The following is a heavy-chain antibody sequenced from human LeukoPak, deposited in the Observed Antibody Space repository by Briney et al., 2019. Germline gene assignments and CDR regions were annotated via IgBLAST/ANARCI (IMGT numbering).Heavy chain of an antibody. Sequence: PGGSLRLSCAASGITFSSYEMNWVRQAPGKGLEWVSYISSSGRTKYYADSVKGRFTISRDNVKNSLYLQMNSLRAEDTAVYYCARDPDLYGSGRYFDYWGQGTLVTVSS. CDR3: ARDPDLYGSGRYFDY. CDR1: GITFSSYE. D-gene: IGHD3-10*01. V-gene: IGHV3-48*03. CDR2: ISSSGRTK. J-gene: IGHJ4*02.